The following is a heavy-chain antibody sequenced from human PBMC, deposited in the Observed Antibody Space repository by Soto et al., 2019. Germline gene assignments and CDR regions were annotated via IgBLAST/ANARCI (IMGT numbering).Heavy chain of an antibody. CDR2: ISGYNGDA. J-gene: IGHJ6*02. V-gene: IGHV1-18*01. Sequence: GASVKVSCKASGNTVPNYAIRWVRQAPGQGLEWMGWISGYNGDANYAQSFQGRVSMTIDTSTTTAYMELRTLTPDDTAVYYCAKNGQPPYYYYGLDVWGQGTTVTVSS. CDR1: GNTVPNYA. CDR3: AKNGQPPYYYYGLDV. D-gene: IGHD2-8*01.